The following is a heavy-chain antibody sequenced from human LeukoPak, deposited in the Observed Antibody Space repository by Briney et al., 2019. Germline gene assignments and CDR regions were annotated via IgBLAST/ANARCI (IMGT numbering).Heavy chain of an antibody. V-gene: IGHV1-18*01. CDR3: ARVSEDYSSGWYEEYFQY. J-gene: IGHJ1*01. CDR1: GYTFTSYG. D-gene: IGHD6-19*01. CDR2: ISAYNGNT. Sequence: ASVKVSCKASGYTFTSYGISWVRQAPGQGLEWMGWISAYNGNTNYAQKLQGRVTMTTDTSTSTAYMELRSLRAEDTAVYYCARVSEDYSSGWYEEYFQYWGQGTLVIVSS.